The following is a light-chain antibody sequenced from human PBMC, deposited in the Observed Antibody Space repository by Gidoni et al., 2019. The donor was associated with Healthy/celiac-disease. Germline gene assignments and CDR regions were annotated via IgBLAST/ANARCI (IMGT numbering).Light chain of an antibody. J-gene: IGKJ4*01. CDR2: DAS. CDR3: QQRSIWPIT. V-gene: IGKV3-11*01. Sequence: EIVLTQSPATLSLSQGDRATLSCRASQSVSSYLDWYQQKPGQAPRLLIYDASNMATGIPPRFSGSGSGTDFTLTISSLEPEDFAAYYCQQRSIWPITFGGGTKVEIK. CDR1: QSVSSY.